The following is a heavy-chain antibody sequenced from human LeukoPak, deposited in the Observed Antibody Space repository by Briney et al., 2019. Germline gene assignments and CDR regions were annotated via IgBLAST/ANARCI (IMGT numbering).Heavy chain of an antibody. D-gene: IGHD6-19*01. V-gene: IGHV4-34*01. CDR2: INHSGST. CDR3: ARVACSGWCRDRTVRNRAGLD. CDR1: GGSFSGYY. Sequence: SETLSLTCAVYGGSFSGYYWSWIRQPPGKGLEWIGEINHSGSTNYNPSLKRRVTISVDTSKNRFSLKLGSVTAADTAVYYCARVACSGWCRDRTVRNRAGLDWGQGTLVTVSS. J-gene: IGHJ4*02.